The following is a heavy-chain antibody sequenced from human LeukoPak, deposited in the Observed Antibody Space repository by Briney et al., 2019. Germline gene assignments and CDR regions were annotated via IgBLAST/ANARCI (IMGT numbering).Heavy chain of an antibody. CDR1: GGSISSNY. CDR3: ARLGDGLGY. D-gene: IGHD4-17*01. V-gene: IGHV4-34*01. CDR2: INHSGST. J-gene: IGHJ4*02. Sequence: PSETLSLTCTVSGGSISSNYWSWIRQPPGKGLEWIGEINHSGSTNYNPSLKSRVTISVDTSKNQFSLKLSSVTAADTAAYYCARLGDGLGYWGQGTLVTVSS.